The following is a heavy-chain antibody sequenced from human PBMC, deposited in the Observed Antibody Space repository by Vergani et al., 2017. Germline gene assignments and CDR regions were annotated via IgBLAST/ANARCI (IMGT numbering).Heavy chain of an antibody. CDR3: AKKAQIVAVAGMRTKVGGDY. D-gene: IGHD6-19*01. CDR2: ISGIGGST. V-gene: IGHV3-23*01. Sequence: EVQLLESGGGLVQPGGSLRLSCAASGFTFSSYAMSWVRQAPGKGLEWVSAISGIGGSTYYADSVKGRFTISRDNSKNTLYLQMNSLRAEDTAVYYCAKKAQIVAVAGMRTKVGGDYWGQGTLVTVSS. CDR1: GFTFSSYA. J-gene: IGHJ4*02.